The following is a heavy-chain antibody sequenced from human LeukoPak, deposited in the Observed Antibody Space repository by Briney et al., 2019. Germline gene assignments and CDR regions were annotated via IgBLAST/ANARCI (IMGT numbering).Heavy chain of an antibody. D-gene: IGHD6-19*01. Sequence: GSLRVSCAASGFAFISYAMSWVRQAPRMGLALVSGISGCGGTIHYADSVKGPFTTSRDNSKHTLTLQMNSLRADDTAVYYCAKDRGSSGWSFDYWGQGTLATVSA. CDR3: AKDRGSSGWSFDY. V-gene: IGHV3-23*01. CDR1: GFAFISYA. J-gene: IGHJ4*02. CDR2: ISGCGGTI.